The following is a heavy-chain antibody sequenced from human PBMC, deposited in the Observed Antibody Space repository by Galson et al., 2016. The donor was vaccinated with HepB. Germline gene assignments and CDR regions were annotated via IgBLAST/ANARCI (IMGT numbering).Heavy chain of an antibody. CDR2: IYPGDSDT. J-gene: IGHJ6*03. Sequence: QSGAEVKKPGESLKISCKTSGYNFLNNWIGWVRQMPGKGLEWMGIIYPGDSDTKYSPPFAGQVTISVDKSITTAYLQWSSLKASDAAMYYCARVSANCGGDCYRPPQNYFYYMDVWGKGTSVTVSS. CDR1: GYNFLNNW. CDR3: ARVSANCGGDCYRPPQNYFYYMDV. D-gene: IGHD2-21*02. V-gene: IGHV5-51*01.